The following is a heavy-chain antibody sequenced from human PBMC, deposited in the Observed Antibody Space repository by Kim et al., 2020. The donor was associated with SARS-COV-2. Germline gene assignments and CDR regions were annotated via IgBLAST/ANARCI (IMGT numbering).Heavy chain of an antibody. CDR1: GDSVSSNSAA. CDR3: ARDFLGYCSSTSCSGLGQQLVIPHPHDAFDI. Sequence: SQTLSLTCAISGDSVSSNSAAWNWIRQSPSRGLEWLGRTYYRSKWYNDYAVSVKSRITINPDTSKNQFSLQLNSVTPEDTAVYYCARDFLGYCSSTSCSGLGQQLVIPHPHDAFDIWGQGTMVTVSS. V-gene: IGHV6-1*01. D-gene: IGHD2-2*01. J-gene: IGHJ3*02. CDR2: TYYRSKWYN.